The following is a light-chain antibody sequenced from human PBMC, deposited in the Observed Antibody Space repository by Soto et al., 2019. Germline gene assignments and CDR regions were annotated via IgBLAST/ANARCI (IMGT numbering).Light chain of an antibody. V-gene: IGLV2-11*01. CDR1: SSDVGGYKY. CDR2: DVS. Sequence: QSALTQPRSVSGSPGQSVTISCTGTSSDVGGYKYVSWYQQHPGKVPKLMMFDVSERPSGVPDRFSGPKSGNTASLSISGLQAEDEADYYCCAYAGSYTVLFGGGTKVTVL. J-gene: IGLJ2*01. CDR3: CAYAGSYTVL.